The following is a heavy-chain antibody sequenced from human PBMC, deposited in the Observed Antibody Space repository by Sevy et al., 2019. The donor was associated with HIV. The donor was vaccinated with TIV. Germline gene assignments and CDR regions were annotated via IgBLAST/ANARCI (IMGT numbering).Heavy chain of an antibody. Sequence: SETLSLTCTVSGGSISSYYWSWIRQPAGKGLEWIGRIYTSGSTNYNPSLKSRVTMSVDTSKNQFSLKLSSVTAADTAVYYCAKNLPGYSSSWYDTYYYYGMDVWGHGTTVTVSS. V-gene: IGHV4-4*07. D-gene: IGHD6-13*01. CDR2: IYTSGST. CDR3: AKNLPGYSSSWYDTYYYYGMDV. J-gene: IGHJ6*02. CDR1: GGSISSYY.